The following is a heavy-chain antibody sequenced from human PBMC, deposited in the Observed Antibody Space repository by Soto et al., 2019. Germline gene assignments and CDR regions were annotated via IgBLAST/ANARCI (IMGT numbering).Heavy chain of an antibody. Sequence: SETLSLTCAVSGGYISSGGYYWSWIRQHPGKGLEWIGYIYYSGSTYYNPSLKSRVIISVDTSKNQFSLKLSSVTAADTAVYYCARLGGYYQALDSWGPGTLVTVSS. CDR1: GGYISSGGYY. J-gene: IGHJ4*02. CDR2: IYYSGST. D-gene: IGHD3-22*01. V-gene: IGHV4-31*11. CDR3: ARLGGYYQALDS.